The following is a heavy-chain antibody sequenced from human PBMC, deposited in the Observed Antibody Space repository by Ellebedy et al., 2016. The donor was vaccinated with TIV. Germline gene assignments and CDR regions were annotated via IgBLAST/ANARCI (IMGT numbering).Heavy chain of an antibody. D-gene: IGHD1-26*01. CDR2: IKSKTDGGTT. Sequence: GGSLRLSCAASGFTFSNAWMSWVRQAPGKGLEWVGRIKSKTDGGTTDYAAPVKGRFTISRDDSKNTLYLQMNSLRPEDTALYYCAKGLQGSQQRGYFDYWGQGTLVIVSS. CDR3: AKGLQGSQQRGYFDY. J-gene: IGHJ4*02. V-gene: IGHV3-15*01. CDR1: GFTFSNAW.